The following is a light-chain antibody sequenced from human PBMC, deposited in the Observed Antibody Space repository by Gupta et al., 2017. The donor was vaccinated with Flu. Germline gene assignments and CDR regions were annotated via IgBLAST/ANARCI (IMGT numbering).Light chain of an antibody. Sequence: GTLSLSTGERATLSCRASQSVNNNLLTWYQQKPGQAPRLLIYGASSRATGIPDRFSGSGSGTDFTLTILRLEPEDFAVYYCQQYGISMYTFGQGTKLEIK. CDR2: GAS. J-gene: IGKJ2*01. CDR1: QSVNNNL. CDR3: QQYGISMYT. V-gene: IGKV3-20*01.